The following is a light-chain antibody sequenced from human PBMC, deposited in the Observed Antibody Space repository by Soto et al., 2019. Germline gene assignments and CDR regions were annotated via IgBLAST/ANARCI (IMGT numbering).Light chain of an antibody. V-gene: IGLV4-60*03. Sequence: QLVLTQSSSASASLGSSVKLTCTLSSGHSSYIIAWHQQQPGKAPRYLMKLEGSGSYNEGSGVPDRFSGSSSGADRYLTISNLRSEDEADYYCETWDSNTRVFGGGPKLTVL. CDR1: SGHSSYI. CDR3: ETWDSNTRV. CDR2: LEGSGSY. J-gene: IGLJ2*01.